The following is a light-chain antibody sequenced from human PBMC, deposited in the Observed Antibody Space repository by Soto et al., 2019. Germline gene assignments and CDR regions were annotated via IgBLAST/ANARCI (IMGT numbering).Light chain of an antibody. J-gene: IGKJ5*01. CDR2: WAS. CDR1: RRIXYDSNXKNY. Sequence: DIVMTQSPDSLAVSLGERATINCKSSRRIXYDSNXKNYVAWYQQKPGQPPKLLIYWASTRESGVPDRISGSGSGTDFTLTISSLQAEXVXVYXXXQYYXTPXXXGXGTRLEIK. V-gene: IGKV4-1*01. CDR3: XQYYXTPXX.